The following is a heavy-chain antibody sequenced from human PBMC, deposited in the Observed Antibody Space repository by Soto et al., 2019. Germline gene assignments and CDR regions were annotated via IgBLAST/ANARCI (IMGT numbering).Heavy chain of an antibody. V-gene: IGHV3-15*01. J-gene: IGHJ5*02. CDR2: IKSKTDGGTT. CDR1: GFTFSDAW. CDR3: PANAGYLRGWVVLPENNFYSSS. D-gene: IGHD3-22*01. Sequence: GGSLRLSCTASGFTFSDAWMHWVRQAPGKGLEWVGLIKSKTDGGTTDYAAPVNGRFRIPRDDSRNTLYLQMDSLKTEETAVYYCPANAGYLRGWVVLPENNFYSSSWGQGTLVTVSS.